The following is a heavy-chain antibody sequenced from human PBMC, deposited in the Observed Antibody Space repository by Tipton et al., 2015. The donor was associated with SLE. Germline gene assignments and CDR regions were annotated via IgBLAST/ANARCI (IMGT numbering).Heavy chain of an antibody. J-gene: IGHJ6*03. CDR1: GYTFTSYY. CDR3: ARELYYYDSSGYYLGLGYMDV. V-gene: IGHV1-46*01. D-gene: IGHD3-22*01. Sequence: QSGAEVKKPGASVKVSCKASGYTFTSYYMHWVRQAPGQGLEWMGIINPSGGSTTYAQNFQGRVTMTRDTSTSTVYMELSSLRYEDTAVYYCARELYYYDSSGYYLGLGYMDVWGKGTTVTVSS. CDR2: INPSGGST.